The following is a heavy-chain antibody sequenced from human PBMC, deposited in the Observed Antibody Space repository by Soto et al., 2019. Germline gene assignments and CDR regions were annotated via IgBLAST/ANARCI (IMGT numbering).Heavy chain of an antibody. CDR3: ARDCIRIFGVVRYYYGMDV. Sequence: SETLSLTCTVSGGSIGSGGYYWSWIRQHPXKGLEWIGYSYYSGSTYYNPSLKSRVTISVDTSKNQFSLKLSSVTAPDPAVYYCARDCIRIFGVVRYYYGMDVWGQGTLVTVSS. D-gene: IGHD3-3*01. V-gene: IGHV4-31*03. J-gene: IGHJ6*02. CDR1: GGSIGSGGYY. CDR2: SYYSGST.